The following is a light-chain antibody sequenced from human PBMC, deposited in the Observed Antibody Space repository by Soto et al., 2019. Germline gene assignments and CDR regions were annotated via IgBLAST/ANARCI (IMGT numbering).Light chain of an antibody. CDR1: SSDIGGYNY. CDR2: EVS. CDR3: SSHTTSDTVV. J-gene: IGLJ2*01. Sequence: QSALTQPASVSGSPGQSITISCTGTSSDIGGYNYVSWYQQHPGKAPKLMLYEVSNRPSGVSNRFSGSKSANMASLTISELQAEDEADYYCSSHTTSDTVVFGGGTKLTVL. V-gene: IGLV2-14*01.